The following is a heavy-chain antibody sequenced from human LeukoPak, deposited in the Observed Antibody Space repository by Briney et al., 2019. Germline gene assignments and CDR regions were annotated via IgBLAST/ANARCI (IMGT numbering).Heavy chain of an antibody. Sequence: PSDTLSLTCTVSGGSISSYYWSWIRQPPGKGLEWIGYIYTSGSTNYNPSLKSRVTISVDTSKNQFSLKLSSVTAADTAVFYCARHQYSGYDHYYFDYWGQGTLVTVSS. V-gene: IGHV4-4*09. CDR1: GGSISSYY. D-gene: IGHD5-12*01. J-gene: IGHJ4*02. CDR3: ARHQYSGYDHYYFDY. CDR2: IYTSGST.